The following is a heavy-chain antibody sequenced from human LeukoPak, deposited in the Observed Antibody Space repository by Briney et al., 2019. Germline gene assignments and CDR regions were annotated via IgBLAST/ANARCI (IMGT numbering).Heavy chain of an antibody. J-gene: IGHJ4*02. Sequence: GGSLRLSCTASEFTFSSYWMHWVRQPPGKGLVWVSRINGDGSSTSYADAVKGRFTISRDNAKNTLYLRMNSLRAEDTAVYYCARTHFADSWGQGTLVTVSS. CDR3: ARTHFADS. V-gene: IGHV3-74*01. CDR2: INGDGSST. D-gene: IGHD3-3*02. CDR1: EFTFSSYW.